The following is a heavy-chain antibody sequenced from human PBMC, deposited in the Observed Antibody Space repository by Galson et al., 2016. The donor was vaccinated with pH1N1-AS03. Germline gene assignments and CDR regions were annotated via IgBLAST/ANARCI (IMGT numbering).Heavy chain of an antibody. CDR3: VKDFDKYTFGYGTFFDY. J-gene: IGHJ4*02. D-gene: IGHD5-18*01. CDR2: ISWNSGSK. Sequence: SLRLSCAASGFTFDDYAMHWVRQAPGKGLEWVPGISWNSGSKAYSDSVKGRFTISRDNAKNSLYLQMDILRPEDTALYYCVKDFDKYTFGYGTFFDYWGQGTLVTVSS. CDR1: GFTFDDYA. V-gene: IGHV3-9*01.